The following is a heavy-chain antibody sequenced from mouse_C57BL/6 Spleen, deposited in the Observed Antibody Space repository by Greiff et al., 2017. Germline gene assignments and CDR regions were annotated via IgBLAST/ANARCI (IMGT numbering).Heavy chain of an antibody. CDR2: IYPGDGDT. Sequence: VQLQESGPELVKPGASVKISCKASGYAFSSSWMNWVKQRPGKGLECIGRIYPGDGDTNYNGKFTGKATLTADKSSSTAYMPLSILPSEYSAVYFCARFYSNYETWFAYWGQVTLVTVSA. V-gene: IGHV1-82*01. D-gene: IGHD2-5*01. CDR3: ARFYSNYETWFAY. J-gene: IGHJ3*01. CDR1: GYAFSSSW.